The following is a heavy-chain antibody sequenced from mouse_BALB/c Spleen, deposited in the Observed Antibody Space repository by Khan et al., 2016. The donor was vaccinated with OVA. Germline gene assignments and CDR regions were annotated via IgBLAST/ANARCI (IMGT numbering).Heavy chain of an antibody. D-gene: IGHD1-1*01. Sequence: EVQLQESGPGLVKPSQSLSLTCTVTGYSITSDYAWNWIRQFPGNKLEWMGFISYCGNTNYNPSLKSRASITRDTSKNQFFLHLNSVTTEDTATYYCARVYGGDFDYWGQGTTLTVSS. CDR3: ARVYGGDFDY. V-gene: IGHV3-2*02. CDR2: ISYCGNT. CDR1: GYSITSDYA. J-gene: IGHJ2*01.